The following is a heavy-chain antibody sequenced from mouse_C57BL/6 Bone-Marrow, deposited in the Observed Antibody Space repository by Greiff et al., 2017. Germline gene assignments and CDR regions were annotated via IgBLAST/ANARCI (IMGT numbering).Heavy chain of an antibody. V-gene: IGHV3-6*01. Sequence: EVQLQESGPGLVKPSQSLSLTCSVTGYSITSGYYWNWIRQFPGNKLEWMGYISYDGSTNYNPSLIKRISITRDTSKNQFFLKLNSVTTEDTATYYCARRGYGSPFAYWGQGTRVTVSA. CDR3: ARRGYGSPFAY. J-gene: IGHJ3*01. D-gene: IGHD1-1*01. CDR1: GYSITSGYY. CDR2: ISYDGST.